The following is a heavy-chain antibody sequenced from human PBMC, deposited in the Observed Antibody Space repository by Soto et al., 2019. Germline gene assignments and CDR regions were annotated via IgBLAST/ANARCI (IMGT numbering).Heavy chain of an antibody. CDR2: ISGSGGTT. V-gene: IGHV3-23*01. J-gene: IGHJ5*02. CDR1: GFTFNNYA. Sequence: EVQLLWSGGGLVQPGGSLRLSCAASGFTFNNYAMNWVRQAPGKGLEWVSGISGSGGTTYYADSVKGRFTISRDNSRNTVYLQMISLRAGDTAVYYCAKGDRSYCGADCYSDHWGQGTLVTVSS. CDR3: AKGDRSYCGADCYSDH. D-gene: IGHD2-21*02.